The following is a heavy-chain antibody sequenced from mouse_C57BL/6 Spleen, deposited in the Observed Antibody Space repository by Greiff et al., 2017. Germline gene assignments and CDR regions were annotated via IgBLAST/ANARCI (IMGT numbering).Heavy chain of an antibody. D-gene: IGHD2-4*01. CDR1: GFTFSSYA. J-gene: IGHJ2*01. CDR3: TRGNYDDYDLYYFDY. CDR2: LSSGGDYI. V-gene: IGHV5-9-1*02. Sequence: DVKLVESGEGLVKPGGSLKLSCAASGFTFSSYAMSWVRQTPEKRLEWVAYLSSGGDYIYYADTVQGRITISRDNARNTLYLQMSSLKSEDTAMYYCTRGNYDDYDLYYFDYWGHGTTLSSSS.